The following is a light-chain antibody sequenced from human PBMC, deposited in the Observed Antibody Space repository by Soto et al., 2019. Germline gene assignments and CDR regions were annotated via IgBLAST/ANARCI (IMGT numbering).Light chain of an antibody. V-gene: IGKV3-20*01. CDR2: GAS. Sequence: EIVLTQSPGTLSLSPGERATLSSRASQRVDDSHLAWYQLRPGQAPRLLIYGASTRATGIPDKFSGCGSGTDLSLTIRGLKPEDFAVYYCQQYRMSPNTFGLGTRLEIK. J-gene: IGKJ5*01. CDR3: QQYRMSPNT. CDR1: QRVDDSH.